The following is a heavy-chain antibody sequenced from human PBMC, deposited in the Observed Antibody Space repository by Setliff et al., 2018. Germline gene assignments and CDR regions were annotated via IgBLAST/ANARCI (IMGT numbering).Heavy chain of an antibody. CDR2: INQDGSEK. D-gene: IGHD3-16*01. CDR1: GFTFFSYT. V-gene: IGHV3-7*03. J-gene: IGHJ4*02. CDR3: AKGGTHESDY. Sequence: PGGSLRLSCTTSGFTFFSYTMNWVRQAPGKGLEWVANINQDGSEKYYVDSVKGRFTISRDNAKNSLYLQMNSLRVEDTAVYYCAKGGTHESDYWGQGTLVT.